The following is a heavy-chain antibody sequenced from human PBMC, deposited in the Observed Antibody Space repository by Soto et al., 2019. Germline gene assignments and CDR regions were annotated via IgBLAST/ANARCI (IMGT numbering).Heavy chain of an antibody. V-gene: IGHV3-23*01. J-gene: IGHJ5*02. D-gene: IGHD3-9*01. Sequence: EVQLLESGGGLVQPGGSLRLSCAASEFTFSSYGMSWVRQAPGKGLEWVSAIGSSGGTTYYADSVKGRFTISRDNSKNTLYLQMTSLRAEDTAVYYCANLLTGAGSVSWGQGTLVIVSS. CDR3: ANLLTGAGSVS. CDR2: IGSSGGTT. CDR1: EFTFSSYG.